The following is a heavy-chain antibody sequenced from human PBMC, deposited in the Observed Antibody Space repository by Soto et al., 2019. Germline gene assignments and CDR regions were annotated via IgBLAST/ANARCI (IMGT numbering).Heavy chain of an antibody. D-gene: IGHD2-15*01. V-gene: IGHV1-18*01. J-gene: IGHJ4*02. CDR1: GYTFTNYG. CDR3: TRGRWLVLWGDC. CDR2: ISANNGGT. Sequence: QVQLVQSGTEVKKPGASVKVSCKASGYTFTNYGVSWVRQAPGQGLEWMGWISANNGGTNYAQKFQGRITMTTDTSTSTAYMELSSLRSDDTAVYYCTRGRWLVLWGDCWGQGTLVTVSS.